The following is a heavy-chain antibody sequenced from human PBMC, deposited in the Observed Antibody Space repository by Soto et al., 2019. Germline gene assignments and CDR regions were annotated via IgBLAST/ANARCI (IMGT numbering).Heavy chain of an antibody. V-gene: IGHV1-18*01. D-gene: IGHD5-12*01. CDR1: GYTFTSYG. CDR3: GRSGYSGYDWWFAP. J-gene: IGHJ5*02. Sequence: ASVKVSCKASGYTFTSYGISWVRQAPGQGLEWMGWISAYNGNTNYAQKLQGRVTMTTDTSTSTAYMELRSLRSDDTAVYYCGRSGYSGYDWWFAPWGQGTLVTVPS. CDR2: ISAYNGNT.